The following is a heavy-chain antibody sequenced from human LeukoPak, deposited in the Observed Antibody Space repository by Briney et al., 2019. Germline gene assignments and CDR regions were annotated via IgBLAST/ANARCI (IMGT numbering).Heavy chain of an antibody. CDR3: AKARNCDSASCYGVGDF. V-gene: IGHV3-21*01. J-gene: IGHJ4*02. CDR1: GFTFSTYS. D-gene: IGHD2-2*01. Sequence: TGGSLRLSCAASGFTFSTYSMNWVRQAPGKGLEWVSSISTSSTYMYYVDSVEGRFTISRDNAKNSLYLQMNSLRAEDTAVYYCAKARNCDSASCYGVGDFWGQGTLVTVSS. CDR2: ISTSSTYM.